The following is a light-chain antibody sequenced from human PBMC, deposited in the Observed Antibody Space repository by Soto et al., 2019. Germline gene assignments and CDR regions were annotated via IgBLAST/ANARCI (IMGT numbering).Light chain of an antibody. J-gene: IGKJ2*01. CDR1: QSVSSNY. CDR3: QQYGTSPRPYT. CDR2: GAS. V-gene: IGKV3-20*01. Sequence: EIVLTQSPGTLSLAPGERATLSCRASQSVSSNYLAWYQQKPGQAPRLLIYGASSRATDIPDRFSGSGSGTDFTLTISRLEPEDVAGYYGQQYGTSPRPYTVGPGTKLESK.